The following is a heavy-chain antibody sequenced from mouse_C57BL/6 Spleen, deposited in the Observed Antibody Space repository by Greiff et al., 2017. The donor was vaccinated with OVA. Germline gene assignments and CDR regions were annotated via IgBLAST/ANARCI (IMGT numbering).Heavy chain of an antibody. CDR1: GYTFTSYW. V-gene: IGHV1-50*01. J-gene: IGHJ4*01. D-gene: IGHD1-1*01. CDR3: ARSRITTVVNYYAMDY. CDR2: IDPSDSYT. Sequence: QVQLQQSGAELVKPGASVKLSCKASGYTFTSYWMQWVKQRPGQGLEWIGEIDPSDSYTNYNQKFKGKATLTVDTSSSTAYMQLSSLTSEDSAVYYCARSRITTVVNYYAMDYWGQGTSVTVSS.